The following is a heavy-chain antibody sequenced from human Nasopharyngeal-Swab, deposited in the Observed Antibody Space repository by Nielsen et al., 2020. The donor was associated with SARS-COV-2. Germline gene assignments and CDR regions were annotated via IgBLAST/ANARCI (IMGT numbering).Heavy chain of an antibody. Sequence: GESLKISCAASGFTFSSYDMHWVRQATGKGLEWVSAIGTAGDTYYPGSVKGRFTISRENAKNSLYLQMNSLRAEDTAVYYCAKGGITMIGRGMDVWGQGTTVTVSS. CDR1: GFTFSSYD. CDR3: AKGGITMIGRGMDV. D-gene: IGHD3-22*01. CDR2: IGTAGDT. V-gene: IGHV3-13*01. J-gene: IGHJ6*02.